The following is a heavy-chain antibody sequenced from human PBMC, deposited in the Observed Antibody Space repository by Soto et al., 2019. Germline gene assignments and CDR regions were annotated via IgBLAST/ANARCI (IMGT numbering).Heavy chain of an antibody. CDR2: IYYSGST. CDR3: ASELDRPHGMDV. D-gene: IGHD2-2*03. Sequence: SETLSLTCPVSGGSISSGDYYWSWIRQPPGKGLEWIGYIYYSGSTYYNPSLKSRVTISVDTSKNQFSLKLSSVTAADTAVYYCASELDRPHGMDVWGQGTTVTVSS. J-gene: IGHJ6*02. CDR1: GGSISSGDYY. V-gene: IGHV4-30-4*01.